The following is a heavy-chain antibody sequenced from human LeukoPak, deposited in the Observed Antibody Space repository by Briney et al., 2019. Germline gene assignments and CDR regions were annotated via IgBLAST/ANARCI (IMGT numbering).Heavy chain of an antibody. Sequence: ASVKVSCKASGYTFSSYDINWVRQATGQGLEWMGYMNPDSGNTGYAQNFQGRVTMTTDTSTSTAYMELRSLRSDDTAVYYCARAGASRPYYYYMDVWGKGTTVTVSS. CDR3: ARAGASRPYYYYMDV. J-gene: IGHJ6*03. CDR2: MNPDSGNT. CDR1: GYTFSSYD. V-gene: IGHV1-8*01. D-gene: IGHD1-14*01.